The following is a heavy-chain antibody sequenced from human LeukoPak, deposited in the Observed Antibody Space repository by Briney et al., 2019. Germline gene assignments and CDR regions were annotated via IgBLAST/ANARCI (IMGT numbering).Heavy chain of an antibody. V-gene: IGHV4-61*08. CDR1: GGSISSGGYY. CDR2: IYYSGST. D-gene: IGHD3-16*01. CDR3: ARSPFVSRSYGMDV. J-gene: IGHJ6*02. Sequence: RTSETLSLTCTVSGGSISSGGYYWSWIRQHPGKGLEWIGYIYYSGSTNYNPSLKSRVTISVDTSKNQFSLKLSSVTAADTAVYYCARSPFVSRSYGMDVWGQGTTVTVSS.